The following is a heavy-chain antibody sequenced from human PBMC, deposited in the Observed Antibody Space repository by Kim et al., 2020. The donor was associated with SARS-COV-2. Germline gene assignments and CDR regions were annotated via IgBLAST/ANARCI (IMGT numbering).Heavy chain of an antibody. J-gene: IGHJ2*01. D-gene: IGHD6-19*01. Sequence: NPSHKSRVTISVDTSKNQFTLKLSSVTAAETAVYYCASSSGLSLHWYFDLWGRGTLVTVSS. CDR3: ASSSGLSLHWYFDL. V-gene: IGHV4-4*09.